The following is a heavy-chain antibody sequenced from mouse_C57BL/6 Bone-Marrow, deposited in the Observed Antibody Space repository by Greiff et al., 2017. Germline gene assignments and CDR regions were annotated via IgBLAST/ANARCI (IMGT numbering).Heavy chain of an antibody. V-gene: IGHV5-4*01. J-gene: IGHJ3*01. CDR1: GFTFSSYA. D-gene: IGHD1-1*01. Sequence: EVQLVESGGGLVKPGGSLKLSCAASGFTFSSYAMSWVRQTPEKRLEWVATISDGGSYTYYPDNVKGRFTISRDNAKNNLYLQMSHLKSEDTAMYYCARGMLLRYYWGQGTLVTVSA. CDR3: ARGMLLRYY. CDR2: ISDGGSYT.